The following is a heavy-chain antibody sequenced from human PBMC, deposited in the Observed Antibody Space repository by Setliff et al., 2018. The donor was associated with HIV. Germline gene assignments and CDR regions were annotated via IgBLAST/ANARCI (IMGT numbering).Heavy chain of an antibody. J-gene: IGHJ6*04. CDR3: ARGRDASRQRMDV. CDR1: GFTFSSYG. CDR2: IWYDGSNK. Sequence: PGGSLRLSCAASGFTFSSYGMHWVRQAPGKGLEWVAVIWYDGSNKYYADSVKGRFTISRDNSKNTLYLQVNSLTPEDTAVYYCARGRDASRQRMDVWGKGTTVTVSS. D-gene: IGHD1-1*01. V-gene: IGHV3-30*19.